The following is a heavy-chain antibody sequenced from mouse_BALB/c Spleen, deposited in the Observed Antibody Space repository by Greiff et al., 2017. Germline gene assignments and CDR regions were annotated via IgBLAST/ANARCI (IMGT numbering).Heavy chain of an antibody. Sequence: QVQLQQSGAELVRPGASVTLSCKASGYTFTDYEMHWVKQTPVHVLEWIGAIDPETGGTAYKQKFKGKATLTADKSSSTAYMELRSLTSEDSAVDYCTRGGAYWGQGTLVTVSA. CDR3: TRGGAY. CDR1: GYTFTDYE. CDR2: IDPETGGT. J-gene: IGHJ3*01. V-gene: IGHV1-15*01.